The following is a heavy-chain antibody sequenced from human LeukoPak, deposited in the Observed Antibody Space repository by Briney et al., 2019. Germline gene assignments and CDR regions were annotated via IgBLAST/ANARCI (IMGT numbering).Heavy chain of an antibody. J-gene: IGHJ4*02. Sequence: GGSLRLSCAASGFTFNDYYMSWIRQAPGKGLEWLSYINIGGTNTHYADSVKGRFTISRDNSKNTLYLQMNSLRAEDTSIYFCAKALEQETVIALDSWGQGTLVTVSS. CDR2: INIGGTNT. V-gene: IGHV3-11*05. CDR1: GFTFNDYY. D-gene: IGHD6-13*01. CDR3: AKALEQETVIALDS.